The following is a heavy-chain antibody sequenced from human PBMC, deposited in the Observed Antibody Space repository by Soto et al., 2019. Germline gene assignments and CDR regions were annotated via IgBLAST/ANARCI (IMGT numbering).Heavy chain of an antibody. CDR3: ARGRTRSTIGPLLV. D-gene: IGHD1-7*01. J-gene: IGHJ4*03. CDR2: VRPKSGNT. V-gene: IGHV1-18*01. Sequence: QIQLVQSGAEVKNPGASVKVSCKASGYNFFDYGVIWVRQAPGQGLEWMGWVRPKSGNTDFARKVQGRVTTTADPSANTAYLELRGLRSDDTAVYYCARGRTRSTIGPLLVWGHGTLVTVSS. CDR1: GYNFFDYG.